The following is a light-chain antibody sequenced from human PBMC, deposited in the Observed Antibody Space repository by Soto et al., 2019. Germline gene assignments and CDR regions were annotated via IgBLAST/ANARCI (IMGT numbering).Light chain of an antibody. V-gene: IGKV3-11*01. CDR1: QSVSSY. CDR3: QQRSNWPPVT. Sequence: EIVLTYSPATLSLSLGEIATLSCRASQSVSSYLAWYQQKPGQAPRLLIYDASNRATGIPARFSGSGSGTDFTLTISSLEPEDFAVYNCQQRSNWPPVTFGQATRLEI. J-gene: IGKJ5*01. CDR2: DAS.